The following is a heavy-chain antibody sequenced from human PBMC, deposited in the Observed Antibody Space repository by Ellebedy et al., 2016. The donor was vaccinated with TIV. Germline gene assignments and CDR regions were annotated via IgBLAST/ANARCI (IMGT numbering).Heavy chain of an antibody. CDR2: IYHSGST. CDR1: GGSISSGGYS. CDR3: ARADHYYDSSGYYTSRCYFDY. V-gene: IGHV4-30-2*01. D-gene: IGHD3-22*01. Sequence: LRLXXAVSGGSISSGGYSWSWIRQPPGKGLEWIGYIYHSGSTYYNPSLKSRVTISVDRSKNQFSLKLSSVTAADTAVYYCARADHYYDSSGYYTSRCYFDYWGQGTLVTVSS. J-gene: IGHJ4*02.